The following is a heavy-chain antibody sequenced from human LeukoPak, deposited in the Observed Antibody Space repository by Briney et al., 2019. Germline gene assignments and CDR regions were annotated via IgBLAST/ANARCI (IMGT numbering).Heavy chain of an antibody. V-gene: IGHV4-34*01. CDR2: INHSGST. J-gene: IGHJ5*02. CDR1: GGSFSGYY. CDR3: ATIYGSGSRARFDP. Sequence: SETLSLTCAVYGGSFSGYYWSWIRQPPGKGLEWIGEINHSGSTNYNPSLKGRVTISVDTPKNQFSLKLSSVTAADTAVYYCATIYGSGSRARFDPWGQGTLVTVSS. D-gene: IGHD3-10*01.